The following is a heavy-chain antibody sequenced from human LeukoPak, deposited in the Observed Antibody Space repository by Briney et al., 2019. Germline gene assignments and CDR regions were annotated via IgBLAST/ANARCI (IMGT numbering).Heavy chain of an antibody. Sequence: SVKVSCKASGGTFSSYAISWVRQAPGQGLEWMGGIIPIFGTANYAQKFQGRVTITADESTSTAYMELSSLRSEDTAVYYCASGGGYSGYDWFDYWGQGTLVTVSS. CDR3: ASGGGYSGYDWFDY. CDR1: GGTFSSYA. D-gene: IGHD5-12*01. J-gene: IGHJ4*02. CDR2: IIPIFGTA. V-gene: IGHV1-69*01.